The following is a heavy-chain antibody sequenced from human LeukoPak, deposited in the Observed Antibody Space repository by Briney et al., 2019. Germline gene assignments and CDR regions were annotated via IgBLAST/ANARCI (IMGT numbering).Heavy chain of an antibody. J-gene: IGHJ4*02. D-gene: IGHD3-10*01. CDR1: GFTFSSYG. CDR2: ISYDGSNK. V-gene: IGHV3-30*18. CDR3: ANSETYYYGSGSDY. Sequence: PGGSLRLSCAASGFTFSSYGMHWVRQAPGKGLEWVAVISYDGSNKYYADSVKGRFTISRDNSKNTLYLQMNSLRAEDTAVYYCANSETYYYGSGSDYWGQGTLVTVSS.